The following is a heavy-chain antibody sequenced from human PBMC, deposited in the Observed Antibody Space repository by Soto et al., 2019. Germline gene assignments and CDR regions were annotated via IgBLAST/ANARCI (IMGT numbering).Heavy chain of an antibody. CDR3: ATDPLNVKQWLALGY. CDR1: GYTLTELS. J-gene: IGHJ4*02. CDR2: FDPEDGET. D-gene: IGHD6-19*01. Sequence: GASVKVSCKVSGYTLTELSIHWVRQAPGKGLEWMGGFDPEDGETIYAQKFQGRVTMTEDTSTDTAYMELSSLRSEDTAVYYCATDPLNVKQWLALGYWGQGTLVTVSS. V-gene: IGHV1-24*01.